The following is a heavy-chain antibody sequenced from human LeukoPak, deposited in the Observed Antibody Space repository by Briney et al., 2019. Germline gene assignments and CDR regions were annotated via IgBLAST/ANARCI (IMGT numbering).Heavy chain of an antibody. J-gene: IGHJ6*02. CDR2: ISNNGGYT. D-gene: IGHD3-22*01. Sequence: GGSLRLSCAASGFTFSSSAMSWVRQAPGKGLEWVSAISNNGGYTYYADSVQGRFTISRDNSKSTLCLQMNSLRAEDTAVYYCAKVHYYDSSGYYYYYYGMDVWGQGTTVTVSS. CDR1: GFTFSSSA. CDR3: AKVHYYDSSGYYYYYYGMDV. V-gene: IGHV3-23*01.